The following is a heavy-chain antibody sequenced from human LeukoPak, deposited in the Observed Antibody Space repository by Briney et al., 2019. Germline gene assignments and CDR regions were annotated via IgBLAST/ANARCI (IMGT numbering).Heavy chain of an antibody. J-gene: IGHJ4*02. D-gene: IGHD2/OR15-2a*01. CDR3: ATEIGGGPYYFDS. V-gene: IGHV1-69*04. CDR1: GGAFSNYA. CDR2: IVPILDIT. Sequence: GASVKVSCKASGGAFSNYAITWVRQAPGQGFEFMGRIVPILDITNHAQKFQGRVTITADRSTTTAYMELSSLRSDDTAVYYCATEIGGGPYYFDSWGQGTLVTVSS.